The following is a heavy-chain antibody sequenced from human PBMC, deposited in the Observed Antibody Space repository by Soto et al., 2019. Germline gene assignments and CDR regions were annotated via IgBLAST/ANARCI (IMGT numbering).Heavy chain of an antibody. CDR1: GFPFRSYS. J-gene: IGHJ5*02. CDR3: ARNDRTLDP. D-gene: IGHD3-9*01. Sequence: PGGSLRLSCAACGFPFRSYSVNWVRQAPGKGLEWVSSISAGSGQIYYADSVQGRFTISRGNAKKSVGLQVNSLRGEETAVYYCARNDRTLDPWGQGALVTVSS. V-gene: IGHV3-21*01. CDR2: ISAGSGQI.